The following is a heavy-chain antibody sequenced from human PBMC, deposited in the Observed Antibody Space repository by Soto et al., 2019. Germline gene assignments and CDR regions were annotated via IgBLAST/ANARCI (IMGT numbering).Heavy chain of an antibody. J-gene: IGHJ4*02. Sequence: EVQLVESGGGLVQPGGSLRLSCAASGFTFSSYSMNWVRQAPGKGLEWVSYISSSSSTIYYADSVKGRFTISRDNAKNSLYLQMNSLRAEDTAVYYCARCEGYYFDYWGQGTLVTVSS. CDR1: GFTFSSYS. CDR2: ISSSSSTI. V-gene: IGHV3-48*01. CDR3: ARCEGYYFDY.